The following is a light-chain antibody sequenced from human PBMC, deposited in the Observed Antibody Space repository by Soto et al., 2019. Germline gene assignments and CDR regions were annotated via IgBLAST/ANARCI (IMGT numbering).Light chain of an antibody. CDR2: STS. V-gene: IGKV3-20*01. Sequence: VLTQSPGTLSLSPGERATLSCRASQSVDRSDIAWYQQKPGQAPRLLIYSTSIRAAGIPDRFSVSGSGTDFSLTISRLEPEDFAVYYCQQYHTWPITFGGGTKVDIK. CDR1: QSVDRSD. J-gene: IGKJ4*01. CDR3: QQYHTWPIT.